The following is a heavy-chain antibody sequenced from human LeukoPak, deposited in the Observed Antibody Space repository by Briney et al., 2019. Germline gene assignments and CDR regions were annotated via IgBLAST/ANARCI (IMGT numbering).Heavy chain of an antibody. V-gene: IGHV3-30*02. CDR3: AKDLSHYDSSGLGY. Sequence: GGSLRLSCAASGFTFSSYGMHWVRQAPGKGLEWVAFIRYDGSNKYYADSVKGRFTISRDNSKNSLYLQMNSLRAEDTALYYCAKDLSHYDSSGLGYWGQGTLVTVSS. CDR2: IRYDGSNK. D-gene: IGHD3-22*01. CDR1: GFTFSSYG. J-gene: IGHJ4*02.